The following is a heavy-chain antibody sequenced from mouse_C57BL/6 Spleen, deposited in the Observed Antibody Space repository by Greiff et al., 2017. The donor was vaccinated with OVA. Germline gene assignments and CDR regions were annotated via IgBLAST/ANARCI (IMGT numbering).Heavy chain of an antibody. D-gene: IGHD2-1*01. Sequence: VQLVESGAELVKPGASVKISCKASGYAFSSYWMNWVKQRPGKGLEWIGQIYPGAGDTNYNGKFKGKATLTADKSSSTAYMQLSSLTSEDSAVYFCARDGNYYFDYWGQGTTLTVSS. J-gene: IGHJ2*01. V-gene: IGHV1-80*01. CDR3: ARDGNYYFDY. CDR2: IYPGAGDT. CDR1: GYAFSSYW.